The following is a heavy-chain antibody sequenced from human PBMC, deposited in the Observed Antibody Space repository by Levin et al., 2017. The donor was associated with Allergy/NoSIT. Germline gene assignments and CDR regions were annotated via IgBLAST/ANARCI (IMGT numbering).Heavy chain of an antibody. D-gene: IGHD6-13*01. J-gene: IGHJ4*02. CDR3: STYSSSYYYFDY. CDR2: IKNKADGATT. Sequence: ESLKISCAASGITFSNAWMSWARQAPGKGLEWVGRIKNKADGATTEYAAPVKGRFTISRDDSKNTLYLQMNNLKTEDTAVYFCSTYSSSYYYFDYWGQGTLVTVSS. V-gene: IGHV3-15*01. CDR1: GITFSNAW.